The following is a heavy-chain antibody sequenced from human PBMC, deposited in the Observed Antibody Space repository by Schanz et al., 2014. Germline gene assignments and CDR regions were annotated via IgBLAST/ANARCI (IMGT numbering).Heavy chain of an antibody. D-gene: IGHD3-10*01. CDR2: MYASGAT. V-gene: IGHV3-66*01. J-gene: IGHJ4*02. CDR3: ARDGNYYGSRDYYKTPYYFDY. Sequence: EVQLVESGGGFVQPGGSLGLSCVASGFTVRSDHMSWVRQAPGKGLEWVSTMYASGATYYADSVKRRFTISRDISKNTLHLQVTSLRAEDTGIYYCARDGNYYGSRDYYKTPYYFDYWGQGTLVTVSS. CDR1: GFTVRSDH.